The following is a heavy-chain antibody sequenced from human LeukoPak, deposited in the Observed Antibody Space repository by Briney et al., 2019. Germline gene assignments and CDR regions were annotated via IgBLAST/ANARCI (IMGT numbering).Heavy chain of an antibody. D-gene: IGHD4-11*01. CDR3: AKDRRHDYINVDY. CDR2: IRSKSNNYAT. V-gene: IGHV3-73*01. CDR1: GFTFSGSA. J-gene: IGHJ4*02. Sequence: GGSLRLSCAASGFTFSGSAIHWVRQASGKGLEWLGRIRSKSNNYATAYGASVEGRFTISRDNSKNTLYLQMNSLRAEDTAVYYCAKDRRHDYINVDYWGQGTLVTVSS.